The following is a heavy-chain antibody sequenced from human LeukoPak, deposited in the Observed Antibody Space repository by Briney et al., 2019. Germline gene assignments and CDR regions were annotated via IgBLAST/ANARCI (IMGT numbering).Heavy chain of an antibody. J-gene: IGHJ3*02. CDR1: GGSFSGYY. CDR2: TNHSGST. D-gene: IGHD2-15*01. CDR3: ARGPRSPYIVVVVAATDAFDI. V-gene: IGHV4-34*01. Sequence: SETLSLTCAVYGGSFSGYYWSWIRQPPGKGLEWIGETNHSGSTNYNPSLKSRVTISVDTSKNQFSLKLSSVTAADTAVYYCARGPRSPYIVVVVAATDAFDIWGQGTMVTVSS.